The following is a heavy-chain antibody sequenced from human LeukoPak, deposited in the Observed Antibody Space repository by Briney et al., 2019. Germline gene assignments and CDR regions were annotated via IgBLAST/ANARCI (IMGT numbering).Heavy chain of an antibody. CDR3: ASTRGVLLWFGEFRAFDI. CDR2: INHSGST. Sequence: SETLSLTCAVYGGSFSGYYWSWIRQPPGKGLEWIGEINHSGSTNYNPSLKSRVTISVDTSKNQFSLKLSSVTAADTAVYYCASTRGVLLWFGEFRAFDIWGQGTMVTVSS. J-gene: IGHJ3*02. D-gene: IGHD3-10*01. CDR1: GGSFSGYY. V-gene: IGHV4-34*01.